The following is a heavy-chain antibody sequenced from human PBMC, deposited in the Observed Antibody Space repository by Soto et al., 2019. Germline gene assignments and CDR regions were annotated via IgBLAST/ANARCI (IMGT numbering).Heavy chain of an antibody. CDR2: IYPSDSDT. D-gene: IGHD3-3*01. CDR1: GDNFAGYC. V-gene: IGHV5-51*01. J-gene: IGHJ4*02. Sequence: PLESLKLSCNGSGDNFAGYCIAWVRQIPGKGLELIGIIYPSDSDTRYRPSFKGQVTISADKSISSAYLQWRSVRAADTAMYYCARGGVSTRSFDYWGQGAPVTVSS. CDR3: ARGGVSTRSFDY.